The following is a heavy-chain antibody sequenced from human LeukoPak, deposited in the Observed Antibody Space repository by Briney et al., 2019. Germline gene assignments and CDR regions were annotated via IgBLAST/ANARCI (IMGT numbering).Heavy chain of an antibody. CDR3: ARLRDDILTGYFDY. CDR2: INPNSGGT. D-gene: IGHD3-9*01. CDR1: GYTFTGYY. V-gene: IGHV1-2*02. J-gene: IGHJ4*02. Sequence: ASVKVSCKASGYTFTGYYMHWVRQAPGQGLEWMGWINPNSGGTNYAQKFQGRVTMTRDTSISTAYMELSRLRSDDTAVYYCARLRDDILTGYFDYWGQGTLVTASS.